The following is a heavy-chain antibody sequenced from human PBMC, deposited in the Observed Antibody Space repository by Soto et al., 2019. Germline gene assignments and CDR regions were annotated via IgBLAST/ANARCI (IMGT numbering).Heavy chain of an antibody. CDR2: TYYRSRWYS. Sequence: PSQTLSLTCVGSGDTVSSNSVAWNWVRQSPSRGLEWLGRTYYRSRWYSDYAVSVRSRIDINADTSKNQVSLQLNSVTPEDTAVYYCARSEEASDYYYYGMDVWGQGTTVPVS. J-gene: IGHJ6*02. CDR1: GDTVSSNSVA. CDR3: ARSEEASDYYYYGMDV. V-gene: IGHV6-1*01.